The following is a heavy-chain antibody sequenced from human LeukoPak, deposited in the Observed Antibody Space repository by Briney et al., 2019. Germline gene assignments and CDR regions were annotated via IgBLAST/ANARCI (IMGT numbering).Heavy chain of an antibody. J-gene: IGHJ6*02. CDR3: ARDLIVVVPAAIRNYYYYGMDV. V-gene: IGHV3-11*01. D-gene: IGHD2-2*02. Sequence: GGSLRLSCAASGFTFSDYYMSWIRQAPGKGLEWVPYISSSGSTIYYADSVKGRFTISRDNAKNSLYLQMNSLRAEDTAVYYCARDLIVVVPAAIRNYYYYGMDVWGQGTTVTVSS. CDR1: GFTFSDYY. CDR2: ISSSGSTI.